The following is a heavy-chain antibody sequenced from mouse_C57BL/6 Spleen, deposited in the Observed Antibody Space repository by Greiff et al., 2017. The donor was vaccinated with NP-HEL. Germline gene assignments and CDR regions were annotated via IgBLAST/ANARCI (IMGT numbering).Heavy chain of an antibody. CDR2: INPNNGGT. J-gene: IGHJ3*01. CDR3: AREGDYDGAWFAY. Sequence: EVQLQQSGPELVKPGASVKMSCKASGYTFTDYNMHWVKQSHGKSLEWIGYINPNNGGTSYNQKFKGKATLTVNKSSSTAYMELRSLTSEDSAVYYCAREGDYDGAWFAYWGQGTLVTVSA. CDR1: GYTFTDYN. D-gene: IGHD2-4*01. V-gene: IGHV1-22*01.